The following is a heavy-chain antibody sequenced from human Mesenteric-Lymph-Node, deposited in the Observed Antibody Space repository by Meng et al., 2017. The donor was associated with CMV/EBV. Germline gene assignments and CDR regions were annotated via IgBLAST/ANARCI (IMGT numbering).Heavy chain of an antibody. V-gene: IGHV4-31*02. CDR3: ARETKLGYYYGSTIDY. Sequence: GSISRGGYYWSWIRQHPGKGLEWIGYIYYSGSTYYNPSLKSRVTISVDTSKNQFSLKLSSVTAADTAVYYCARETKLGYYYGSTIDYWGQGTLVTVSS. CDR1: GSISRGGYY. CDR2: IYYSGST. D-gene: IGHD3-10*01. J-gene: IGHJ4*02.